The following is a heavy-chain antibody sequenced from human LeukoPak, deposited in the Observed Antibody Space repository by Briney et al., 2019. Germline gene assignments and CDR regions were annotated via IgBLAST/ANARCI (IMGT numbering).Heavy chain of an antibody. J-gene: IGHJ3*02. CDR2: FHYSVST. CDR1: GGPISNYY. Sequence: PSETLSLTCSVSGGPISNYYWGWIRQPPGKGPECIGYFHYSVSTNYNPSLRSRVTISADTSKNQFSLKVTSVTSADTALYFCARLGQPNAFDIWGQGTMVTVSS. V-gene: IGHV4-59*08. CDR3: ARLGQPNAFDI. D-gene: IGHD3-16*01.